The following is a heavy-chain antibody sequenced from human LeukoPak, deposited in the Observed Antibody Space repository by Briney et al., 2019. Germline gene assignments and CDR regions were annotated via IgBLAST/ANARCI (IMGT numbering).Heavy chain of an antibody. CDR1: GGTFISYA. CDR2: IIPIFGTA. Sequence: ASVKVSCKASGGTFISYAISWVRQAPGQGLEWMGGIIPIFGTANYAQKFQGRVTITADESTSTAHMELSSLRSEDTAVYYCASPTLYDYVWGSYSYWGQGTLVTVSS. CDR3: ASPTLYDYVWGSYSY. J-gene: IGHJ4*02. D-gene: IGHD3-16*01. V-gene: IGHV1-69*13.